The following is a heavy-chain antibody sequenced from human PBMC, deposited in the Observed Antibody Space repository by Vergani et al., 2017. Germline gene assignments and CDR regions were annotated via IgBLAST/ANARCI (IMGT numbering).Heavy chain of an antibody. Sequence: EVQLVESGGGLVQPGGSLKLSCAASGFTFSGSAMHWVRQASGKGLEWVGRIRSKANSYATAYAASVKGRFTISRDDSKNTLYLQMNSLRAEDTALYYCAKDKRLGGAASDAFDIWGQGTMVTVSS. CDR1: GFTFSGSA. V-gene: IGHV3-73*01. CDR2: IRSKANSYAT. J-gene: IGHJ3*02. D-gene: IGHD2-15*01. CDR3: AKDKRLGGAASDAFDI.